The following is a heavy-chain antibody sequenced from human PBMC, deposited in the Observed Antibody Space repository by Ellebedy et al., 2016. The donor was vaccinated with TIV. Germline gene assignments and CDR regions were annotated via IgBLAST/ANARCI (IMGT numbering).Heavy chain of an antibody. Sequence: PSETLSLTCAASGFTVSSNYMSWVRQAPGKGLEWVSFIYTGGSTYYPDSVKGRFTISRDNSKDTLDLQMNGLRADDTAIYYCAKNSLGTLVTPWGQGTLVTVSS. J-gene: IGHJ1*01. CDR1: GFTVSSNY. D-gene: IGHD4-23*01. CDR2: IYTGGST. V-gene: IGHV3-53*01. CDR3: AKNSLGTLVTP.